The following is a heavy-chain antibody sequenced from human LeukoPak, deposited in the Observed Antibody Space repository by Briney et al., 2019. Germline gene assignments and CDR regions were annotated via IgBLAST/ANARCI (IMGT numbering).Heavy chain of an antibody. V-gene: IGHV3-74*01. D-gene: IGHD3-22*01. CDR3: ARFPYYYDNAFDI. CDR1: GFTFSSYW. CDR2: INSDGSST. J-gene: IGHJ3*02. Sequence: GGSLRLSCAASGFTFSSYWMHWVRQAPGKGLVWVSRINSDGSSTSYADSVKGRFTISRDNSKNTLYLQMNSLRAEDTAVYYCARFPYYYDNAFDIWGQGTMVTVSS.